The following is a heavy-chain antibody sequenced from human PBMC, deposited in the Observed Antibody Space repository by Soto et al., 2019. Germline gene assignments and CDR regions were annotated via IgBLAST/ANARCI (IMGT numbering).Heavy chain of an antibody. CDR3: ARSPQYYTPGSCSFDY. CDR1: SYVIESGHY. Sequence: PSETLSLTCAVSSYVIESGHYWGWVRQPPGKGLEWVGSSYDSGTTYYNPSLRSRVTISADTSKTQFSLSLTYVTAADAAVYYCARSPQYYTPGSCSFDYWGPGTMVTVSS. J-gene: IGHJ4*03. D-gene: IGHD3-3*01. V-gene: IGHV4-38-2*01. CDR2: SYDSGTT.